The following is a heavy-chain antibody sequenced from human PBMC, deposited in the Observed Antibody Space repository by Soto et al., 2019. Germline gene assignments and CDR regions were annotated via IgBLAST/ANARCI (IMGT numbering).Heavy chain of an antibody. CDR1: GFTFSDYY. CDR2: ISSSSSYT. J-gene: IGHJ4*02. CDR3: ARVLGEGSYLQCDYFDY. V-gene: IGHV3-11*06. D-gene: IGHD1-26*01. Sequence: QVQLVESGGGLVKPGGSLRLSCAASGFTFSDYYMSLIRQSTGQGLEWVAYISSSSSYTNYADSVKGRFTISRDNAKNSLYLTMNSLRAEDTAVYYCARVLGEGSYLQCDYFDYWGQVTLVTVSS.